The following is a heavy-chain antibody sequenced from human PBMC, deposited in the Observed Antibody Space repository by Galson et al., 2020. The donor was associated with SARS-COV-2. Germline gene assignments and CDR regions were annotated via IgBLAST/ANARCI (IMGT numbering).Heavy chain of an antibody. Sequence: QLGESLKISCAASGFTFNEHDMHWVRQAPGKGLEWLAFVRSDGNNKFYSASERGRFTISRDNSKNTLYLHMSSLRVEDTAVYHCGGGPTATACWGLGAMVTVSS. CDR1: GFTFNEHD. V-gene: IGHV3-30*02. D-gene: IGHD2-21*02. J-gene: IGHJ1*01. CDR3: GGGPTATAC. CDR2: VRSDGNNK.